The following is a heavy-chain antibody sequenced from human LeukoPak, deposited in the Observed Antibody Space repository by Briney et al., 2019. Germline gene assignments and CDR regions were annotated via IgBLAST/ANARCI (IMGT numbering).Heavy chain of an antibody. CDR3: ARAGGRSWFDP. CDR1: GGSISSGSYY. CDR2: IYTSGST. J-gene: IGHJ5*02. Sequence: SQTLSLTCTVSGGSISSGSYYWSWIRQPAGKGLEWIGRIYTSGSTNYNPSLKSRVTISVDTPKNQFSLKLSSVTAADTAVYYCARAGGRSWFDPWGQGTLVTVSS. V-gene: IGHV4-61*02.